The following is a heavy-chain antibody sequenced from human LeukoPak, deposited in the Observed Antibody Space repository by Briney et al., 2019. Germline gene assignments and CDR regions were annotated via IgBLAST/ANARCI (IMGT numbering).Heavy chain of an antibody. D-gene: IGHD5-12*01. CDR2: IYTSGST. V-gene: IGHV4-61*02. Sequence: SETLSLTCTVSGGSISSGSYYLSWIRQPAGKGLEWIGRIYTSGSTNYNPSLKSRVTISVDTSKNQFSLKLSSVTAADTAVYYCARAVSGYHRPAFDIWGQGTMVTVSS. CDR3: ARAVSGYHRPAFDI. CDR1: GGSISSGSYY. J-gene: IGHJ3*02.